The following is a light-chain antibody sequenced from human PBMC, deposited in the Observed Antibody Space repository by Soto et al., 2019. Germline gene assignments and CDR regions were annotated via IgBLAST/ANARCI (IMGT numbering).Light chain of an antibody. CDR2: DAS. Sequence: RASQSVSNFLAWYQQKPGQAPRLLIYDASNRATGIPARFSGSGFGTDFTLTISSLEPEDFAVYYCHQRNKWRTFGQGTKVDIK. CDR3: HQRNKWRT. CDR1: QSVSNF. J-gene: IGKJ1*01. V-gene: IGKV3-11*01.